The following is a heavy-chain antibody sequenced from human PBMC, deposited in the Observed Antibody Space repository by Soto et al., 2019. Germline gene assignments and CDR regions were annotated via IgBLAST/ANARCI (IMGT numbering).Heavy chain of an antibody. CDR2: IIPISGRT. CDR3: ATRGTQGRWLEFADY. CDR1: GGTFSSLG. V-gene: IGHV1-69*01. J-gene: IGHJ4*02. D-gene: IGHD5-12*01. Sequence: QVQLVQSGAEVKRPGSSVKVSCEASGGTFSSLGFTWVRQAPGQGLEWMGGIIPISGRTTFAPKFLGRVTITAYESTRTTSMELTALTSDDTAIYYCATRGTQGRWLEFADYWGQGTLVTVSS.